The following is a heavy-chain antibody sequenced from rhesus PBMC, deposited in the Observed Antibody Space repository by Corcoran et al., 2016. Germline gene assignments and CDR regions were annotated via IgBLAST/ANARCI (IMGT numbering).Heavy chain of an antibody. CDR1: GGPISSSNW. Sequence: QVQLQESGPAVVKPSETLSLTCAVSGGPISSSNWWSWIRQSQGKGLEWIGGIYGRCGSTKYNPSLKSRVTISRDTSQNQFSLKLSSVTAADTAVYYCARHEDIAAAGRFDVWGPGVLVTVSS. V-gene: IGHV4-93*02. D-gene: IGHD6-25*01. CDR2: IYGRCGST. J-gene: IGHJ5-1*01. CDR3: ARHEDIAAAGRFDV.